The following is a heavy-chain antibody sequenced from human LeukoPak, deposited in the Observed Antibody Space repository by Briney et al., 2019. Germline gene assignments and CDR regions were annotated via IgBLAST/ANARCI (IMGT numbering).Heavy chain of an antibody. CDR2: IKQDGSEK. V-gene: IGHV3-7*01. CDR3: ARGPYDSSGYNWFDP. J-gene: IGHJ5*02. Sequence: PGGSLRLSCAASGFTFSNYWMTWVRQAPGKGLEWVADIKQDGSEKLYVNSVRGRFTISRDNAKMSLFLQMNSLRAEDTAVYYCARGPYDSSGYNWFDPWGQGTLVTVSS. D-gene: IGHD3-22*01. CDR1: GFTFSNYW.